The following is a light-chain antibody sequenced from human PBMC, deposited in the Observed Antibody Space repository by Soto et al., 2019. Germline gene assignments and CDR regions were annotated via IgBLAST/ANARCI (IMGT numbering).Light chain of an antibody. CDR2: SAS. J-gene: IGKJ2*01. V-gene: IGKV1-39*01. Sequence: DLQMTQSPSSLSASVGDRVTITCRASQRIGTNVNWYQQKLGKAPELLIYSASSLETGVTPRFSGSGSGSDFTLTINSVQPEDVATFYCQQGYAFPGTFGQGTKVQIK. CDR1: QRIGTN. CDR3: QQGYAFPGT.